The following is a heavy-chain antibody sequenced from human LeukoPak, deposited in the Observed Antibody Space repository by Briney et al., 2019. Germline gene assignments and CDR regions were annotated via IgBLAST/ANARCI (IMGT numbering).Heavy chain of an antibody. CDR3: ARLYSSSWSPLYGMDV. Sequence: SETLSLTGAVYGGSCSGYYWSRIPQPPGNGLEWIGRINHSGSTNYNPPLKSLVTISVDTSKKQFSLKLSSVTDADTAVYYCARLYSSSWSPLYGMDVWGQGPTVTVSS. CDR1: GGSCSGYY. J-gene: IGHJ6*02. CDR2: INHSGST. D-gene: IGHD6-13*01. V-gene: IGHV4-34*01.